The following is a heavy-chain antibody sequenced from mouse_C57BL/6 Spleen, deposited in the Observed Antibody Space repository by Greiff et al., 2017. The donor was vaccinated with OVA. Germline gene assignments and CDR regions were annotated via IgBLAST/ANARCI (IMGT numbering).Heavy chain of an antibody. V-gene: IGHV14-2*01. Sequence: VQLQQSGAELVKPGASVKLSCTASGFTITDYYMHWVKQRTEQGLEWIGRIDPEDGETKYAPKFQGKATITADTSSNTVYLQLSRLTSAYSAVYYCASFLRDGYFEVWGTGTTVTVSS. CDR3: ASFLRDGYFEV. CDR2: IDPEDGET. CDR1: GFTITDYY. D-gene: IGHD3-2*02. J-gene: IGHJ1*03.